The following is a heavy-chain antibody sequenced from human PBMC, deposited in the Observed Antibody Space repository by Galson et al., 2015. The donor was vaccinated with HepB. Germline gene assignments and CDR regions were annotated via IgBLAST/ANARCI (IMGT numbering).Heavy chain of an antibody. CDR2: IYYSEST. CDR1: GGSVSSGSYY. V-gene: IGHV4-61*01. CDR3: ARVDSSSWYDGTFFDY. Sequence: SETLSLTCTVSGGSVSSGSYYWSWIRQPPGKGLEWIGYIYYSESTNYNPSLKSRVTISVDTSKNQFSLKLSSVTAADTAVYYCARVDSSSWYDGTFFDYWGQGTLVTVSS. D-gene: IGHD6-13*01. J-gene: IGHJ4*02.